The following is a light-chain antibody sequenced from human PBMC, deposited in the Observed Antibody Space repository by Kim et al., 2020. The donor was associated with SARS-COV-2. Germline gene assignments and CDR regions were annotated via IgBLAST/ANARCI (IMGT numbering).Light chain of an antibody. Sequence: DIQMTQSPSSLSASVGDRVTITCRASQSINTSLNWYQQKPGKAPKLLISAASSLHSGVPSRFSGSGSGTDFTLTINSLQPEDFAIYSCQQAYSIPLTFGGGTKVDIK. J-gene: IGKJ4*01. CDR3: QQAYSIPLT. V-gene: IGKV1-39*01. CDR2: AAS. CDR1: QSINTS.